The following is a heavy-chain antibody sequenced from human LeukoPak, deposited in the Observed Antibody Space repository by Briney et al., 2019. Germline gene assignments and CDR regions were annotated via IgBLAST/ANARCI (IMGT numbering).Heavy chain of an antibody. CDR3: AREITYQHSSAYDY. V-gene: IGHV3-48*03. Sequence: GGSLRLSCAASGFTFSSYEMNWVRQAPGKGLEWVSYISSSGSTIYYADSVKGRFTISRDNAKNSLYLQMNSLRAEDTAVYFCAREITYQHSSAYDYWGQGTRVTVSS. CDR2: ISSSGSTI. CDR1: GFTFSSYE. D-gene: IGHD3-22*01. J-gene: IGHJ4*02.